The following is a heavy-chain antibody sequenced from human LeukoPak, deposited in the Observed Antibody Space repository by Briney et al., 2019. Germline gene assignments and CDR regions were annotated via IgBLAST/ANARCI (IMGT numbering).Heavy chain of an antibody. CDR2: ISSSSSYI. Sequence: YLRLSCAASGLTLSSHSLNWLRQPPGKGLDSDSSISSSSSYIYYADSVKGRFTISRDNAKNSLYLQMNSLRAEDTAVYYCARELDYGDSPHFDYWGQGTLVTVSS. V-gene: IGHV3-21*01. CDR3: ARELDYGDSPHFDY. J-gene: IGHJ4*02. D-gene: IGHD4-17*01. CDR1: GLTLSSHS.